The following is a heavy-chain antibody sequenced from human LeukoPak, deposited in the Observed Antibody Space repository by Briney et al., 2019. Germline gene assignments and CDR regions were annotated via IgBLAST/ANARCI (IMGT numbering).Heavy chain of an antibody. J-gene: IGHJ6*02. D-gene: IGHD5-18*01. CDR1: GGTFSSYA. V-gene: IGHV1-69*04. CDR3: ASRVRYSYEYGMDV. CDR2: IIPILGIA. Sequence: SVKVSCKASGGTFSSYAISWVRQAPGQGLEWLGRIIPILGIANYAQKFQGRVTITADKSTSTAYMELSSLRSEDTAVYYCASRVRYSYEYGMDVWGQGTTVTVSS.